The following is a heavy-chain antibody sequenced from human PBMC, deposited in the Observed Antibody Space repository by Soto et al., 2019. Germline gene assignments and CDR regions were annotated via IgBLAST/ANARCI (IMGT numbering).Heavy chain of an antibody. D-gene: IGHD3-22*01. V-gene: IGHV3-72*01. CDR3: VRATYFSDSSGYTRCLDY. CDR2: ARDKPQGYST. Sequence: EVQLVESGGGLVQPGGSLRLSCAGSGFTLSDHYIDWVRQAPGKGLEWFGRARDKPQGYSTAYAASVKGRFTTSRDESKNSEYLQMNSLKTEDTAVYYCVRATYFSDSSGYTRCLDYWGQGTLVTVSS. CDR1: GFTLSDHY. J-gene: IGHJ4*02.